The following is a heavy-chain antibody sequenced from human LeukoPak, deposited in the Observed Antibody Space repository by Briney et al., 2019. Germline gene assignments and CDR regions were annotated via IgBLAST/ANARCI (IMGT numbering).Heavy chain of an antibody. CDR2: IYWNDDK. CDR3: AHLLRYFDWLYDDYYFDY. Sequence: SGPTLVNPTQTLTLTCTFSGFSLSTSGLGVGWIRQPPGKALEWLALIYWNDDKRYSPSLKSGLTITKDTSKNQVVLTMTNMVPVDTATYYSAHLLRYFDWLYDDYYFDYWGQGTLVTVSS. D-gene: IGHD3-9*01. V-gene: IGHV2-5*01. CDR1: GFSLSTSGLG. J-gene: IGHJ4*02.